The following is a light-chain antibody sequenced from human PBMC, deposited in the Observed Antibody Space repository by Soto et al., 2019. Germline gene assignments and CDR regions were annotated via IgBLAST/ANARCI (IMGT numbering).Light chain of an antibody. V-gene: IGKV3-15*01. CDR3: QQYTALPRT. Sequence: VLAQTHSTLSVSPGERVSLSCRATQTIGNKLAWYLQRPGQAPRLLMYGASTRATDIPARFSGSGSGTEFTLTITGLQSEDFAVYYCQQYTALPRTFGLGTNVDIK. J-gene: IGKJ1*01. CDR1: QTIGNK. CDR2: GAS.